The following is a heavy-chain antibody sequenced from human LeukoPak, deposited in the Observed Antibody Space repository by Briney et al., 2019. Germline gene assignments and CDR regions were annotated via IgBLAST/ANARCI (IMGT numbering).Heavy chain of an antibody. D-gene: IGHD6-6*01. CDR2: ISSSGSNI. V-gene: IGHV3-48*03. Sequence: GGSLRLSCAASGFTFSSYEMNWVRQAPGKGLEWVSYISSSGSNIYYADSVKGRFTISRDNAKNSLYLQMNSLRAEDTAVYYCARKARYYYGMDVWGQGTTVTVSS. J-gene: IGHJ6*02. CDR1: GFTFSSYE. CDR3: ARKARYYYGMDV.